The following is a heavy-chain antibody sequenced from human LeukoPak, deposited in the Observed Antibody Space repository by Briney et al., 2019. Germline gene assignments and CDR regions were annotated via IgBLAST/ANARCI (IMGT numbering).Heavy chain of an antibody. CDR1: GFTFSEYG. D-gene: IGHD6-25*01. CDR2: IHKDGHNT. V-gene: IGHV3-74*01. Sequence: PGGSLRLSCAVSGFTFSEYGMQWVRQAPGKGLMWVSRIHKDGHNTWYADSVKGRFTISRDNAKNTVYLQLNSLRVEGTAVYYCARESEAAGTYYLDHWGQGNLVTVSS. J-gene: IGHJ4*02. CDR3: ARESEAAGTYYLDH.